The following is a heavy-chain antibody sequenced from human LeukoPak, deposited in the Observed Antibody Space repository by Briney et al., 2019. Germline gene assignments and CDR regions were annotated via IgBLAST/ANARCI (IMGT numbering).Heavy chain of an antibody. D-gene: IGHD4-17*01. J-gene: IGHJ2*01. V-gene: IGHV3-48*04. CDR1: GFTFDTYA. CDR2: ISSSSSTI. Sequence: GGSLRLSCAASGFTFDTYAMNWVRQAPGKGLEWVSYISSSSSTIYYADSVKGRFTISRDNAKNSLYLQMNSLRAEDTAVSYCARDLGDYGFWYFDLWGRGTLVTVSS. CDR3: ARDLGDYGFWYFDL.